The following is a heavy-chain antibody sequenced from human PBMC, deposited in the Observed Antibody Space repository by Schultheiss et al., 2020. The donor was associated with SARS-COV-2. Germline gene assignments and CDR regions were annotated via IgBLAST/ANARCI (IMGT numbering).Heavy chain of an antibody. V-gene: IGHV1-69*13. CDR1: GGTFSSYA. D-gene: IGHD7-27*01. CDR3: ARVPGGGYWGGYYYGMDV. Sequence: SVKVSCKASGGTFSSYAISWVRQAPGQGLEWMGGIIPIFGTANYAQKFQGRVTITADESTSTAYMELRNLRSDDTAIYYCARVPGGGYWGGYYYGMDVWGQGTTVTVSS. CDR2: IIPIFGTA. J-gene: IGHJ6*02.